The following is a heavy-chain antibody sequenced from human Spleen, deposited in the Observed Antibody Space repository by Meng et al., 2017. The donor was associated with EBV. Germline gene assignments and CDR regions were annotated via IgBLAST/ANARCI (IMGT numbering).Heavy chain of an antibody. CDR3: SRDLAGPFDD. J-gene: IGHJ4*02. Sequence: LVEAGGGCIQPGEPLRLICPASVFTFSTFWMHFIRQVPGKGLVWVARINEIGGHTTYADSVKGRFTIARDNPGYTLYLQINSLVAEDTGVYFCSRDLAGPFDDWGQGTLVTVSS. CDR2: INEIGGHT. CDR1: VFTFSTFW. V-gene: IGHV3-74*01.